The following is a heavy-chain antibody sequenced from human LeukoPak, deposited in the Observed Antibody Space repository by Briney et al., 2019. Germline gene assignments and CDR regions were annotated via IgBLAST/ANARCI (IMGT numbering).Heavy chain of an antibody. CDR2: IKQDGSEK. D-gene: IGHD3-22*01. V-gene: IGHV3-7*01. J-gene: IGHJ3*02. Sequence: QPGGSLRLSCAASGFTFSSYWMSWVRQAPGKGPEWVANIKQDGSEKYYVDSVKGRFTISRDNAKNSMYLQMNSLRAEDTAVYYCARDRNYDSSGYLPDAFDIWGQGTMVTVSS. CDR1: GFTFSSYW. CDR3: ARDRNYDSSGYLPDAFDI.